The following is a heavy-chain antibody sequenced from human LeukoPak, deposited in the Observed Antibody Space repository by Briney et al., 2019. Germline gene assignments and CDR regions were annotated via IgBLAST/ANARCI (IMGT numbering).Heavy chain of an antibody. D-gene: IGHD2-15*01. Sequence: SETLSLTCTVSGGSISSSYWSRIRQPPGQGLEWIGYIYYSGSTNYNPSLKSRVTISVDTSKNQFSLKLSSVTAADTAVYYCVGSGGTSDYWGQGTLVTVSS. CDR2: IYYSGST. CDR3: VGSGGTSDY. J-gene: IGHJ4*02. CDR1: GGSISSSY. V-gene: IGHV4-59*08.